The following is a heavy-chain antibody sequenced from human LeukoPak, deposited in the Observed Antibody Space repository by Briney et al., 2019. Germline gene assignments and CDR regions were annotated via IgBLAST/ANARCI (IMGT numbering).Heavy chain of an antibody. D-gene: IGHD3-10*01. Sequence: AGGSLRLSCAASGFTFSSYWMHWVRQAPGKGLVCVSRIKTDGSSTTYADSVKGRFTISRDNAKNTLYLQMNSLRAEDTAVYYCAKDGYRFGELYTPGDWGQGTLVTVSS. CDR2: IKTDGSST. V-gene: IGHV3-74*01. CDR3: AKDGYRFGELYTPGD. J-gene: IGHJ4*02. CDR1: GFTFSSYW.